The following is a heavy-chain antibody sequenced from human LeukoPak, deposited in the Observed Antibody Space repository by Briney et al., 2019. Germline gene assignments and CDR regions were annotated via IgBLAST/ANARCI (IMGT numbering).Heavy chain of an antibody. Sequence: PSETLSLTCAVYGGSFSGYYWSWIRQPPGKGLEWIGYIYYSGSTNYNPSLKSRVTISVDTSKNQFSLKLSSVTAADTAVYYCARHLLEVAIPFDPWGQGTLVTVSS. J-gene: IGHJ5*02. V-gene: IGHV4-59*08. CDR3: ARHLLEVAIPFDP. CDR1: GGSFSGYY. CDR2: IYYSGST. D-gene: IGHD2-21*01.